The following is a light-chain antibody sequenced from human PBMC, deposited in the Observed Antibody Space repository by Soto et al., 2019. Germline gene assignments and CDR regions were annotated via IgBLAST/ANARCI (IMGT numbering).Light chain of an antibody. CDR1: QSVSSN. CDR2: GAS. Sequence: EIVMTQSPATLSVSPGERATLSCRASQSVSSNLAWYLQKPGQSPRLLIYGASIRATGIPDKFSGSGSGTEFTLTISSLQPEDFAVYYCQQYNDWPLGFGGGTKVEIK. V-gene: IGKV3-15*01. J-gene: IGKJ4*01. CDR3: QQYNDWPLG.